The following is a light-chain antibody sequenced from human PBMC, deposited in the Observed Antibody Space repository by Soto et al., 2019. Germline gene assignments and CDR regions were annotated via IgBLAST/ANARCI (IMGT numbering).Light chain of an antibody. CDR3: QQRSNWPLT. CDR2: DAS. Sequence: EIVLTQSPGTLSLSPGERATLSCRTSQSLYNYIAWYQQKPGQAPRLLIYDASTRATGIPARFSGSGSGTDFTLTISSLEPEDFAVYYCQQRSNWPLTFGGGTKVEIK. J-gene: IGKJ4*01. V-gene: IGKV3-11*01. CDR1: QSLYNY.